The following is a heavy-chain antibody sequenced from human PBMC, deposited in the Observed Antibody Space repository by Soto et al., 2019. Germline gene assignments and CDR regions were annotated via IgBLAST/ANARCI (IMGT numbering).Heavy chain of an antibody. J-gene: IGHJ1*01. CDR3: ARRELVSCGGDCYSKYFQY. CDR1: GFTFSDYA. D-gene: IGHD2-21*02. Sequence: GGSLRLSWAASGFTFSDYAMRWVRQAPGKGLEWVAVVSHDGRNTHYGASVKGRFTISRDNAKNSLYLQMDSLRAEDTAVYYCARRELVSCGGDCYSKYFQYWGQGTLVTVSS. V-gene: IGHV3-30*03. CDR2: VSHDGRNT.